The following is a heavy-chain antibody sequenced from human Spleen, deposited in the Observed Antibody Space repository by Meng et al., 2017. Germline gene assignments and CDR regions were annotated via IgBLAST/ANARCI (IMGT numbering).Heavy chain of an antibody. CDR3: VRGPGSGVYFSWFDP. D-gene: IGHD1-26*01. CDR2: IWYDGSNS. J-gene: IGHJ5*02. CDR1: GFIFSNHG. V-gene: IGHV3-33*01. Sequence: QVQLVESGGCVVQPGRSLRLSCAASGFIFSNHGMHWVRQAPGKGLEWVAVIWYDGSNSYYADSVKGRFTISRDNSKNTLYLQMNSLRVEDTALYYCVRGPGSGVYFSWFDPWGQGTLVTVS.